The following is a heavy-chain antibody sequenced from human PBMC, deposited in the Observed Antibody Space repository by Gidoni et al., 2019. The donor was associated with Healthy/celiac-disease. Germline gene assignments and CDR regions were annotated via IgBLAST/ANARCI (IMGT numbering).Heavy chain of an antibody. Sequence: QVQLVESGGGLVKTGGARRLSGAASGFTFSDYYMSWIRQAPGKGLEWVSYISSSGRTIYYAVSVKGRFTISRDNAKTSLYLQMNSLRAEDTAVYYCASWIRNIAAAPDWGQGTLVTVSS. J-gene: IGHJ4*02. CDR2: ISSSGRTI. CDR1: GFTFSDYY. D-gene: IGHD6-13*01. CDR3: ASWIRNIAAAPD. V-gene: IGHV3-11*01.